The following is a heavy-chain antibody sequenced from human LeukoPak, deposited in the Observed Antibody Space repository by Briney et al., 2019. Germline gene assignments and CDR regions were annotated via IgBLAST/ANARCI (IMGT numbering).Heavy chain of an antibody. CDR1: GFTFSSYG. Sequence: GGSLRLSCAASGFTFSSYGMHWVRQAPGKGLEWVAVISYDGSNKYYADSVKGRFTISRDNSKNTLYLQMNSLRAEDTAVYYPLGYCSRTSCLDAFDIWGQGTMVTVSS. J-gene: IGHJ3*02. CDR3: LGYCSRTSCLDAFDI. D-gene: IGHD2-2*01. V-gene: IGHV3-30*03. CDR2: ISYDGSNK.